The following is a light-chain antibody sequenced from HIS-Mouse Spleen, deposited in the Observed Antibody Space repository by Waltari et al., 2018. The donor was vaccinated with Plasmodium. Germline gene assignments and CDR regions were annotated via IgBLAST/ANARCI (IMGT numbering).Light chain of an antibody. CDR1: SGSIASNP. V-gene: IGLV6-57*02. Sequence: NFMLTQPHSVSESPGKTVTISCTGSSGSIASNPVQWYQQRPGLAPTTVIYEDNQRPSGVPDRFSGSIDSSSNSASLTISGLKTEDEADYYCQSYDSSNWVFGGGTKLTVL. CDR2: EDN. J-gene: IGLJ3*02. CDR3: QSYDSSNWV.